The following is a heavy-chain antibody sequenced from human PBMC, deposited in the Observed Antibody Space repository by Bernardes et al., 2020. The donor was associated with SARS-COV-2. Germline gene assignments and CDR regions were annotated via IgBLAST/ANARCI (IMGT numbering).Heavy chain of an antibody. J-gene: IGHJ2*01. CDR1: GDSVSSSSYF. Sequence: SETLSLTCTFSGDSVSSSSYFWGWIRQPPGKGLEWIGSIYSGGITYYNPSLKSRATISVDTSKNQFSLQLTSVTAADTAMYYFASTPVTMILVVITYYYFDLWGRGTMVTVSS. CDR3: ASTPVTMILVVITYYYFDL. D-gene: IGHD3-22*01. CDR2: IYSGGIT. V-gene: IGHV4-39*01.